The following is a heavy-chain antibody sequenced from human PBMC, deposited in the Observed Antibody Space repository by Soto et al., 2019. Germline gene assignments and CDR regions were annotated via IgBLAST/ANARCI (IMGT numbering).Heavy chain of an antibody. CDR1: GGTFSSYA. CDR2: IIPIFGTA. Sequence: SVKVSCKASGGTFSSYAISWVRQAPGQGLEWMGGIIPIFGTANYAQKFQGRVTITADKSTSTAYMELSSLRSEDTAVYYCASRDQGSYGARYYGMDVWGQGTTVTVSS. V-gene: IGHV1-69*06. D-gene: IGHD5-18*01. CDR3: ASRDQGSYGARYYGMDV. J-gene: IGHJ6*02.